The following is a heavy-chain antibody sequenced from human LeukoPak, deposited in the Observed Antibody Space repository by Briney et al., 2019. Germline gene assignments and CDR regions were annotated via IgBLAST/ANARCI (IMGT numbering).Heavy chain of an antibody. V-gene: IGHV4-4*08. CDR1: GGSVSTYY. CDR2: IYYSGST. J-gene: IGHJ4*02. D-gene: IGHD6-13*01. Sequence: SETLSLTCTVSGGSVSTYYWNWIRQPPGKGLEWIGYIYYSGSTNYNPSLKSRLTISEDTSKNQFSLKLASVTAADTAVYFCARDHAGLDSWGQGTLVTVSS. CDR3: ARDHAGLDS.